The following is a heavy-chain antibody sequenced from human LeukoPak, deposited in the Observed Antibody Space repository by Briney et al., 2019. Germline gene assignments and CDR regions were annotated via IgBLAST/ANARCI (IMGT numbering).Heavy chain of an antibody. J-gene: IGHJ4*02. CDR1: GFTFSSYSMN. D-gene: IGHD3-10*01. V-gene: IGHV4-39*01. Sequence: GSLRLSCAASGFTFSSYSMNWVRQAPGKGLEWIGSIYYSGSTYYNPSLKSRVSISVETSKNQFSLKVRSVTAADTAVYYCARLWFGEFLDYWGQGTLVTVSS. CDR3: ARLWFGEFLDY. CDR2: IYYSGST.